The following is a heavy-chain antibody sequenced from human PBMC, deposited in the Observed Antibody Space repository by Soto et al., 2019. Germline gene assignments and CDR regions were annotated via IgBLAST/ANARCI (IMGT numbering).Heavy chain of an antibody. V-gene: IGHV3-49*04. CDR3: TRVGDYSNYDYYYYGMDV. Sequence: GGSLRLSCTASGFTFGDYAMSWVRQAPGKGLEWVGFIRSKAYGGTTEYAASVKGRFTISRDDSKSIAYLQMNSLKTEDTAVYYCTRVGDYSNYDYYYYGMDVWGQGTRVTVSS. J-gene: IGHJ6*02. D-gene: IGHD4-4*01. CDR1: GFTFGDYA. CDR2: IRSKAYGGTT.